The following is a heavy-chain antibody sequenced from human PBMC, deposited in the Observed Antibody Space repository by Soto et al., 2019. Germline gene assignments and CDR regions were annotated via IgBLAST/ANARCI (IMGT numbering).Heavy chain of an antibody. V-gene: IGHV4-30-2*01. CDR2: IYHSGST. CDR3: ASGLVTTLHY. CDR1: GGSISSGGYS. J-gene: IGHJ4*02. Sequence: QLQLQESGSGLVKPSQTLSLTCAVSGGSISSGGYSWSWIRQPPGKGLEWIGYIYHSGSTYYNPSPKRRVTISVDRSKHQFSLKLSAVTAADTAVYYCASGLVTTLHYWGQGTLVTVSS. D-gene: IGHD4-17*01.